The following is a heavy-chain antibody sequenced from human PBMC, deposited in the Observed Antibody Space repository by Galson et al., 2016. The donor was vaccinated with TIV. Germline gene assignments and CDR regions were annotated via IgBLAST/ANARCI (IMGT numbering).Heavy chain of an antibody. CDR3: AKGRITYTLRCAFDM. CDR1: GFTFSTYT. CDR2: INVHGDTT. J-gene: IGHJ3*02. D-gene: IGHD4-17*01. Sequence: SLRLSCAASGFTFSTYTMNWVRQAPGKGLEWLSVINVHGDTTYYADSVKGRFTISRDNSKNTLYLKMNSLRAEDTAVYFCAKGRITYTLRCAFDMWGQGTMVTVSS. V-gene: IGHV3-23*01.